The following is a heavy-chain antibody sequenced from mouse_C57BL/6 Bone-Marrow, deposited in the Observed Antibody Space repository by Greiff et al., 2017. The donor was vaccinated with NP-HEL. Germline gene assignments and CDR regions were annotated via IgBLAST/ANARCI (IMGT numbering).Heavy chain of an antibody. CDR2: IDPENGDT. CDR3: TAAQATWGFAY. D-gene: IGHD3-2*02. J-gene: IGHJ3*01. Sequence: EVKLMESGAELVRPGASVKLSCTASGFNIKDDYMHWVKQRPEQGLEWIGWIDPENGDTEYASKFQGKATITADTSSNTAYLQLSSLTSEDTAVYYCTAAQATWGFAYWGQGTLVTVSA. CDR1: GFNIKDDY. V-gene: IGHV14-4*01.